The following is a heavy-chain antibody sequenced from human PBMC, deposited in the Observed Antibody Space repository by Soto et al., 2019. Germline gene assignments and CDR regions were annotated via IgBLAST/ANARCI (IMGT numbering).Heavy chain of an antibody. D-gene: IGHD3-16*01. V-gene: IGHV3-74*03. Sequence: EVQLVESGGGLVQPGGSLRLSCAASGFTFTNYWIYWVSQAPGKGLVWVSRVNNDGTDTTHADSVKGRFTISRDNAENTVHLQMNSMRAEDTAVYYCARGGLQHAMDVWGQGSTVTVSS. CDR2: VNNDGTDT. J-gene: IGHJ6*02. CDR1: GFTFTNYW. CDR3: ARGGLQHAMDV.